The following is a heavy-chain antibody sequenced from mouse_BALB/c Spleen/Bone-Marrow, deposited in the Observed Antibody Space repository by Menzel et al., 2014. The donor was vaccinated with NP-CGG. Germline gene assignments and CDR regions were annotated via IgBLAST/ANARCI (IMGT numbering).Heavy chain of an antibody. Sequence: DVQLVESGGGLVKPGGSLKLSCAASGFTFSYYAMSWVRQSPEKSLEWVADISSGGSYTYYPDSVPGRFNVFRDNYKNTLVLQMTSRRSEDTSMDFCTRGGNWDDFDSWGQGTTLTVSS. J-gene: IGHJ2*01. V-gene: IGHV5-9-4*01. CDR1: GFTFSYYA. CDR2: ISSGGSYT. CDR3: TRGGNWDDFDS. D-gene: IGHD4-1*01.